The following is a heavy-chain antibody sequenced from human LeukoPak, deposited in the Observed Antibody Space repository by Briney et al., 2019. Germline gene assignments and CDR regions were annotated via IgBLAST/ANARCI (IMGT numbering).Heavy chain of an antibody. Sequence: PGGSLRLSCLASGFNFNNYDLHWVRQAPGKGLEWVAFIKFHGHETFYADSVEGRFTFSRDNSRNTLYLQMNSLRAEDTAVYYCARDSAPYSSSWGYFDYWGQGTLVTVSS. D-gene: IGHD6-13*01. CDR3: ARDSAPYSSSWGYFDY. CDR1: GFNFNNYD. J-gene: IGHJ4*02. CDR2: IKFHGHET. V-gene: IGHV3-30*02.